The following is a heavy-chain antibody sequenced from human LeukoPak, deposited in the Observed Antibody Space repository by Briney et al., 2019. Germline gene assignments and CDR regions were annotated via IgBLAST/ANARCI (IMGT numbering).Heavy chain of an antibody. D-gene: IGHD1-14*01. CDR1: GFTFSSYS. CDR3: AKGPLHYIHGTHYFDY. Sequence: PGGSLRLSCAASGFTFSSYSMNWVRQAPGKGLEWVSSISSSSSYIYYADSVKGRFTTSRDNAKNSLYLQMNSLRAEDTAIYYCAKGPLHYIHGTHYFDYWGQGTLVTVSS. V-gene: IGHV3-21*04. J-gene: IGHJ4*02. CDR2: ISSSSSYI.